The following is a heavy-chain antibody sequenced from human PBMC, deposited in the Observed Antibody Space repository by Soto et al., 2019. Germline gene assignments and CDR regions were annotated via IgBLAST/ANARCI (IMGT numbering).Heavy chain of an antibody. D-gene: IGHD3-10*01. V-gene: IGHV3-30*18. Sequence: SLRLSCAASGFTFSSYGMHWVRQAPGKGLEWVAVISYDGSNKYYADSVKGRFTISRDNSKNTLYLQMNSLRAEDTAVYYCAKPPGWFGELYCFDYWGQGTLVTVSS. CDR2: ISYDGSNK. CDR1: GFTFSSYG. J-gene: IGHJ4*02. CDR3: AKPPGWFGELYCFDY.